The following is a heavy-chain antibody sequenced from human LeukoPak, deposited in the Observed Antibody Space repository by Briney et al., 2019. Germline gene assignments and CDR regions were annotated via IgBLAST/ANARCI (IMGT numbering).Heavy chain of an antibody. D-gene: IGHD3-10*01. CDR3: AKRGPGSPQSGKYYFDY. CDR1: GFTFDDYA. Sequence: PGGSLRLSCAASGFTFDDYAMHWVRQAPGKGLEWVSAISGSGGSTYYADSVKGRFTISRDNSKNTLYLQMNSLRAEDTAVYYCAKRGPGSPQSGKYYFDYWGQGTLVTVSS. V-gene: IGHV3-23*01. CDR2: ISGSGGST. J-gene: IGHJ4*02.